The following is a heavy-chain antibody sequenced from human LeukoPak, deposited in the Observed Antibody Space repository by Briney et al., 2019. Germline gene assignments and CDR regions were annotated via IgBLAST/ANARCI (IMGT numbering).Heavy chain of an antibody. CDR3: ARNVSAPSDHAGYFDY. V-gene: IGHV1-18*01. CDR2: ISVYNGNT. Sequence: ASVKVSCKASGYTFTNYGISWVRQAPGQSLEWLGWISVYNGNTNCAQKVQARVTMTTDTSASTAYMELRSLRSDDTAVYYCARNVSAPSDHAGYFDYWGQGTLVTVSS. D-gene: IGHD1-14*01. CDR1: GYTFTNYG. J-gene: IGHJ4*02.